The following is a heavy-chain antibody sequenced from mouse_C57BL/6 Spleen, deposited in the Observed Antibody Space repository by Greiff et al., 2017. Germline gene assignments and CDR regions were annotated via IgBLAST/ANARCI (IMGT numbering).Heavy chain of an antibody. CDR3: AHDGSSFGFAY. J-gene: IGHJ3*01. V-gene: IGHV1-74*01. D-gene: IGHD1-1*01. CDR1: GYTFTSYW. CDR2: IQPYDSDT. Sequence: QVQLQQPGAELVKPGASVKVSCKASGYTFTSYWMHWVKQRPGQGLEWIGRIQPYDSDTNYNQKFKGKATLTVDKSSSTAYMQISSLTSEDSAVYYYAHDGSSFGFAYWGQGTLVTVSA.